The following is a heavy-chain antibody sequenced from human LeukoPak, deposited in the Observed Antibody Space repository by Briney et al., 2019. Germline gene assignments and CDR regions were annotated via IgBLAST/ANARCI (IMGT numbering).Heavy chain of an antibody. J-gene: IGHJ4*02. CDR1: GFTFSSYG. CDR2: ISGGGETT. D-gene: IGHD5-24*01. Sequence: GGSLRLSCAASGFTFSSYGMGWVRQAPGKGLEWVSSISGGGETTYYADSVKGRFPISRDNSKNTLYLQMNSLRAEDTAVYYCAKVGGYNLPIDYWGQGTLVTVSS. V-gene: IGHV3-23*01. CDR3: AKVGGYNLPIDY.